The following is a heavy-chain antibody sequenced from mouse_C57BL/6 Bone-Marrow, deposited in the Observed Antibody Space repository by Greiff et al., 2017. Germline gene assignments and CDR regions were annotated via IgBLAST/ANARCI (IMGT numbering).Heavy chain of an antibody. CDR3: ARGDYSKRYVDV. CDR2: INPNYGTT. D-gene: IGHD2-5*01. J-gene: IGHJ1*03. Sequence: VQLQQSGPELVKPGASVKISCTASGYSFTDYNMNWVKKSNGKSLEWIGVINPNYGTTSYNQKFKGKATLTVEQSSSTAYMQLNSLTSEDSAVYYCARGDYSKRYVDVWGTGTTVTVSS. CDR1: GYSFTDYN. V-gene: IGHV1-39*01.